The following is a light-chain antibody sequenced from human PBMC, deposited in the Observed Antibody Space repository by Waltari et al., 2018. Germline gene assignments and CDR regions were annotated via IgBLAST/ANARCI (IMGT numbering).Light chain of an antibody. J-gene: IGLJ3*02. CDR3: LSYDSSLSGWV. Sequence: QSVLTQPPSVSGAPGQRVTISCTGSSSNIGAGYDVHWYQDLPGTAPKLRIYANTMRPSGVPDRFAGSKSGTSASLAITGLQAEDEADYYCLSYDSSLSGWVFGGGTKLTVL. V-gene: IGLV1-40*01. CDR1: SSNIGAGYD. CDR2: ANT.